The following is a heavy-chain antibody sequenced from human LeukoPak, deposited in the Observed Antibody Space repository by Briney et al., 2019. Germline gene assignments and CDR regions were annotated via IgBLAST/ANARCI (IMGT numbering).Heavy chain of an antibody. CDR1: GGSISSYY. CDR2: IHTSAST. V-gene: IGHV4-4*07. CDR3: ARDRYYYGSESYYFDY. J-gene: IGHJ4*02. D-gene: IGHD3-10*01. Sequence: SETLSLTCTVSGGSISSYYWSWIRQPAGKGLEWIGRIHTSASTNYNPSLKSRVTMSVDTSKNQFSQRLSSVTAADTAVYYCARDRYYYGSESYYFDYWGQGTLVTVSS.